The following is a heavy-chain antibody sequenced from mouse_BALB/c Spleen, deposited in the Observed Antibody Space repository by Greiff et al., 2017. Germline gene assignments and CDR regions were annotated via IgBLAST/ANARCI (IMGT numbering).Heavy chain of an antibody. V-gene: IGHV1-53*01. D-gene: IGHD2-4*01. J-gene: IGHJ2*01. CDR3: ARDYDYHYFDY. CDR1: GYTFTSYY. Sequence: QVQLQQPGAELVKPGASVKLSCKASGYTFTSYYMYWVKQRPGQGLEWIGGINPSNGGTNFNEKFKSKATLTADKSSSTAYMQLSSLTSEDSAVYFCARDYDYHYFDYWGQGTTLTVSS. CDR2: INPSNGGT.